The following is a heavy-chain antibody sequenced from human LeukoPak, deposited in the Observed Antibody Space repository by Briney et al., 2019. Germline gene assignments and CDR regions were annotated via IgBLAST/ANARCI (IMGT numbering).Heavy chain of an antibody. D-gene: IGHD3-22*01. CDR2: IYHSGST. V-gene: IGHV4-38-2*02. CDR3: ARVVTTIIVVVAFDI. CDR1: GYSISSGYY. J-gene: IGHJ3*02. Sequence: AETLSLTCTVSGYSISSGYYGGWIRQPPGRGVEGIGIIYHSGSTYYNPSLKSRVTISVDTSNNQFYLKLSSVTAAGTAVYYCARVVTTIIVVVAFDIWGQGTMVTVSS.